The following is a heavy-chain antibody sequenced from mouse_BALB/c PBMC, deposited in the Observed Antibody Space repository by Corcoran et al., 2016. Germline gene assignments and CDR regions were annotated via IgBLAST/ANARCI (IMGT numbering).Heavy chain of an antibody. CDR2: INPNNGGT. J-gene: IGHJ3*01. CDR3: ARGRLELTGTLFAY. V-gene: IGHV1-18*01. D-gene: IGHD4-1*01. Sequence: EVLLQQSGPELVKPGASVKIPCKASGYTFTDYNMEWVKQSHGKSLEWIGDINPNNGGTIYNQKFKGKATLTVDKSSSTAYMELRSLTSEDTAVYYCARGRLELTGTLFAYWGQGTLVTVSA. CDR1: GYTFTDYN.